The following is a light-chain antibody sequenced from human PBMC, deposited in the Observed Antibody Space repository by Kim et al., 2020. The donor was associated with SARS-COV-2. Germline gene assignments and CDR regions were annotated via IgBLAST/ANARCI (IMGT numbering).Light chain of an antibody. Sequence: DIQMTQSPSSLSASVGDRLTITCQASQDITNSLNWYQQKSGKAPKLLIYKASGLESGVPSRFSGSGSGTEFTLTISSLQPDDFATYYCQQYTSYPWTFGQGTKVDIK. CDR2: KAS. V-gene: IGKV1-5*03. CDR3: QQYTSYPWT. CDR1: QDITNS. J-gene: IGKJ1*01.